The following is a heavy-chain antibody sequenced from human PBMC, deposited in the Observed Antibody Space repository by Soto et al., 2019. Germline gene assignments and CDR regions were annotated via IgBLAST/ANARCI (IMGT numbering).Heavy chain of an antibody. Sequence: GGSLRLSCAASGFTFSSYGMHWVRQAPGKGLEWVAVISYDGSNKYYADSVKGRFTISRDNSKNALYLQMNSLRAEDTAVYYCASPYYYDSSGYTDTFDYRGQGTLVTVSS. V-gene: IGHV3-30*03. CDR1: GFTFSSYG. CDR3: ASPYYYDSSGYTDTFDY. D-gene: IGHD3-22*01. CDR2: ISYDGSNK. J-gene: IGHJ4*02.